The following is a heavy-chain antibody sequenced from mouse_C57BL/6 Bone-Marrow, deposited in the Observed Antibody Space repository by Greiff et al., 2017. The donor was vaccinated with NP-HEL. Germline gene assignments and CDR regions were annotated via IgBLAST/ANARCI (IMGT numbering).Heavy chain of an antibody. CDR3: TTGFYYYGSSSWFAY. CDR2: IDPENGDT. J-gene: IGHJ3*01. D-gene: IGHD1-1*01. V-gene: IGHV14-4*01. CDR1: GFNIKDDY. Sequence: VHVKQSGAELVRPGASVKLSCTASGFNIKDDYMHWVKQRPEQGLEWIGWIDPENGDTEYASKFQGKATITADTSSNTAYLQLSSLTSEDTAVYYCTTGFYYYGSSSWFAYWGQGTLVTVSA.